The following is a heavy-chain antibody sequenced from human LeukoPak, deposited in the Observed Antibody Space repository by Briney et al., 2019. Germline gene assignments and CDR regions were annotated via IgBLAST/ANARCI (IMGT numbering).Heavy chain of an antibody. CDR2: VSHDGGSQ. CDR3: TTVDDFWSGYYLGPDYYGMDV. J-gene: IGHJ6*02. V-gene: IGHV3-30*03. Sequence: PGGSLRLSCAASGFTFSTYGMHWVRQSPGKGLECMAVVSHDGGSQYYADSVKGRFTISRDNSKNTLYLQMNSLRDEDTAVYYCTTVDDFWSGYYLGPDYYGMDVWGQGTTVTVSS. D-gene: IGHD3-3*01. CDR1: GFTFSTYG.